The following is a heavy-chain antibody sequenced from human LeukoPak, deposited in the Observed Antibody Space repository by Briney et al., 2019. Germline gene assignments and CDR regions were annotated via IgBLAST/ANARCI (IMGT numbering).Heavy chain of an antibody. J-gene: IGHJ6*02. Sequence: PGGSLRLSCAASGFTFSSYAMSWVRQAPGKGLEWVGRIKSKTDGGTTDYAAPVKGRFTISRDDSKNTLYLQMNSLKTEDTAVYYYTTDIYSNHAYYYYYYGMDVWGQGTTVTVSS. CDR2: IKSKTDGGTT. CDR1: GFTFSSYA. D-gene: IGHD4-4*01. V-gene: IGHV3-15*01. CDR3: TTDIYSNHAYYYYYYGMDV.